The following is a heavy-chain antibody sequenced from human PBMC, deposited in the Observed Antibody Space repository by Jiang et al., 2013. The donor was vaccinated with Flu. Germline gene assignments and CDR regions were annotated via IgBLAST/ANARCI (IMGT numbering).Heavy chain of an antibody. CDR3: AAAVRANYDIFH. CDR1: GFTFTSSA. D-gene: IGHD3-9*01. J-gene: IGHJ4*02. CDR2: IVVGSGNT. Sequence: SGAEVKKPGTSVKVSCKASGFTFTSSAVQWVRQARGQRLEWIGWIVVGSGNTNYAQKFQERVTITRDMSTSTAYMELSSLRSEDTAAYYCAAAVRANYDIFHWGQGTLVTVSS. V-gene: IGHV1-58*01.